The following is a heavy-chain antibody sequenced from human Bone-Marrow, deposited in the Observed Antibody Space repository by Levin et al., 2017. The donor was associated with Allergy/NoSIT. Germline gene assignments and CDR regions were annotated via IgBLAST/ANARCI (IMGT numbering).Heavy chain of an antibody. CDR2: VDPESGDA. V-gene: IGHV1-69-2*01. J-gene: IGHJ4*02. CDR1: GYIFTNYY. CDR3: ATFGRLQGFSHFDA. D-gene: IGHD3-10*01. Sequence: GGSLRLSCEVSGYIFTNYYVHWVKQAPGKGLQWVGQVDPESGDAIYAETFQDRVTLTAATSRNTAYMDISRLRPEDTAVYYCATFGRLQGFSHFDAWGQGTLVTVSS.